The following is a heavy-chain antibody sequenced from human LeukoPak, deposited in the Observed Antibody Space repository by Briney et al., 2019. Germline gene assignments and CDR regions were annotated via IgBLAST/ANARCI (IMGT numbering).Heavy chain of an antibody. CDR1: GYTFTSYA. J-gene: IGHJ6*03. V-gene: IGHV1-18*01. CDR3: ARDAIIYYYYYYMDV. Sequence: ASVKVSCKASGYTFTSYAMNWVRQAPGQGLEWMGWISAYNGNTNYAQKLQGRVTMTTDTSTSTAYMELRSLRSDDTAVYYCARDAIIYYYYYYMDVWGKGAAVTVSS. D-gene: IGHD2-2*02. CDR2: ISAYNGNT.